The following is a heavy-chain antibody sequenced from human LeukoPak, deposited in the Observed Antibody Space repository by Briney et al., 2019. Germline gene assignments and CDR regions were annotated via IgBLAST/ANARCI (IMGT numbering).Heavy chain of an antibody. V-gene: IGHV3-30*02. CDR1: GFTFTTYG. D-gene: IGHD3/OR15-3a*01. CDR3: WTRGFMDV. J-gene: IGHJ6*03. Sequence: PGGSLRLSCAASGFTFTTYGMHWVRQAPGKGLEWVAFIRSDGNNKYYADSVKGRFTISRDNSKNTLYLQMNSLRAEDTAVYYCWTRGFMDVWGKGTTVTVSS. CDR2: IRSDGNNK.